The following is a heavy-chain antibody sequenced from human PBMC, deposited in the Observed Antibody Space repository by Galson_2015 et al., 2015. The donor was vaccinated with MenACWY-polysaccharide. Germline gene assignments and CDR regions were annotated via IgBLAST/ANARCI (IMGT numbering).Heavy chain of an antibody. CDR3: ARSYCDRTTCYGIDV. J-gene: IGHJ6*02. D-gene: IGHD2/OR15-2a*01. V-gene: IGHV3-30-3*01. CDR1: RFTFSSYA. CDR2: ISYDGTNK. Sequence: SLRLSCAASRFTFSSYAMHWVRQAPGKGLEWVAVISYDGTNKYYADSVEGRFTVSRDNSKNTLYVQMNSLGGEDTAVYYCARSYCDRTTCYGIDVWGQGTSVTVSS.